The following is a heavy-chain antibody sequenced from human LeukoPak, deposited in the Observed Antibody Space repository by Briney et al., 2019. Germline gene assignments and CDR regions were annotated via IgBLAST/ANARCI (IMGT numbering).Heavy chain of an antibody. Sequence: SETLSLTCTVSGGSISSSSYYWGWIRQPPGKGLEWIGSIYYSGSTYYNPSLKSRVTISVDTSKNQFSLKLSSVTAADTAVYYCAREWYDYVWRSYRFDYWGQGTLVTVSS. CDR3: AREWYDYVWRSYRFDY. CDR2: IYYSGST. J-gene: IGHJ4*02. V-gene: IGHV4-39*07. CDR1: GGSISSSSYY. D-gene: IGHD3-16*02.